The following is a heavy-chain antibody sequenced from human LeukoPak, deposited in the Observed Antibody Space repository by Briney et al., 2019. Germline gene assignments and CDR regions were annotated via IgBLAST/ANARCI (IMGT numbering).Heavy chain of an antibody. V-gene: IGHV1-18*01. Sequence: ASVKVSCKASGYTFTSYGISWVRQAPGQGLEWMGWISAYNGNTNYAQKLQGRVTMTTDTSTSTAYMELRSLRSDDTAVYYCARAYDSSGYYYGNHAFDIWGQGTMVTVSS. CDR2: ISAYNGNT. CDR3: ARAYDSSGYYYGNHAFDI. J-gene: IGHJ3*02. CDR1: GYTFTSYG. D-gene: IGHD3-22*01.